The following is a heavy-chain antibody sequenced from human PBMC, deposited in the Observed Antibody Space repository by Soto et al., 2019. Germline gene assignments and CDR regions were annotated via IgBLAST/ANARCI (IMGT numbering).Heavy chain of an antibody. CDR3: ARLPTGWPNWIDI. Sequence: PSETLSLTCTVSGGSISSGPYTWGWVRQPPEKGLQWIGTISHSGTTYYNPSLESRVTISLDTSNNQFSLRLTSVAATDTAVYYCARLPTGWPNWIDIWGQGTLVTVSS. D-gene: IGHD6-19*01. CDR1: GGSISSGPYT. V-gene: IGHV4-39*01. CDR2: ISHSGTT. J-gene: IGHJ5*02.